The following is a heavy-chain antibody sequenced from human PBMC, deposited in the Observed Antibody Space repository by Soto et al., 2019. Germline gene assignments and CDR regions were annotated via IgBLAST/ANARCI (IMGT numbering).Heavy chain of an antibody. CDR3: ARSGSFCCGDCYLDY. CDR1: GYTFTSSG. Sequence: QVQLVQSGAEVKKPGASVKVSCKASGYTFTSSGISWVRQAPGHGLEWMGWISPYIGHTKLAKNFQGRFTMTTDTARSTAYMELRSPRSDVTAVYYCARSGSFCCGDCYLDYWGHGTPVIVSS. D-gene: IGHD2-21*02. CDR2: ISPYIGHT. J-gene: IGHJ4*01. V-gene: IGHV1-18*01.